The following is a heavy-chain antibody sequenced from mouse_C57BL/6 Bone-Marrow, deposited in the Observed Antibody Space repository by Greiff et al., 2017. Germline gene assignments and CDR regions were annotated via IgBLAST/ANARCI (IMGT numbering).Heavy chain of an antibody. CDR1: GYTFTSYW. D-gene: IGHD2-4*01. Sequence: VQLQQPGAELVMPGASVKLSCKASGYTFTSYWMHWVKQRPGPGLEWIGEIDPSDSYTNYNQKFKGKSTLTVDKSSSTAYMQLSSLTSEDSAVYYCARVYYDFPHYYATDYWGQGTSVTVSS. J-gene: IGHJ4*01. CDR2: IDPSDSYT. V-gene: IGHV1-69*01. CDR3: ARVYYDFPHYYATDY.